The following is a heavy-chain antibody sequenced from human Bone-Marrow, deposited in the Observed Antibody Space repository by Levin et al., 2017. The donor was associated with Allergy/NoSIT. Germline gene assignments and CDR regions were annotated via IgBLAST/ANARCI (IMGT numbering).Heavy chain of an antibody. CDR1: GFAFSSSA. J-gene: IGHJ4*02. V-gene: IGHV3-64D*06. D-gene: IGHD3-3*01. Sequence: PGGSLRLSCSASGFAFSSSAMHWVRQAPGKGLEYVSLITNNGASTFYADSVKGRFTISRDNSKNTLYLQMSSLRVEDTAVYYCVRIGISIMISGGVTDPDSWGQGTLVSVSS. CDR3: VRIGISIMISGGVTDPDS. CDR2: ITNNGAST.